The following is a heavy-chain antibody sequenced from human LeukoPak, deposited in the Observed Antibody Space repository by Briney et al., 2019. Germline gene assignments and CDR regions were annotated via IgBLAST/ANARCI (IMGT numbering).Heavy chain of an antibody. Sequence: GGSLRLSCEASGIAFSGYSMNWVRQAPGGSLEWVSSISSSRTYIYYADSVKGRFTISRDNAKNSLYLQMNSLRAEDTAVYYCARDRVYYSDWGQGTLVTVSS. CDR1: GIAFSGYS. CDR3: ARDRVYYSD. J-gene: IGHJ1*01. D-gene: IGHD5/OR15-5a*01. CDR2: ISSSRTYI. V-gene: IGHV3-21*01.